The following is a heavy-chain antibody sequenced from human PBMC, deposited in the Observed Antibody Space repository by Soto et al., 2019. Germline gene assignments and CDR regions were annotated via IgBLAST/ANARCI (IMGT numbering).Heavy chain of an antibody. V-gene: IGHV1-3*01. CDR2: INAGNGNT. D-gene: IGHD5-18*01. J-gene: IGHJ4*02. Sequence: QVQLVQSGAEVKKPGASVKVSCKASGYTFTSYAMHWVRQAPGQRLEWMGWINAGNGNTKYSQKFQGRVTITRDTSASTAYMELSSLRSEDTAVYYCARGGGYSYGYGGEVDYWGQGTLVTVSS. CDR3: ARGGGYSYGYGGEVDY. CDR1: GYTFTSYA.